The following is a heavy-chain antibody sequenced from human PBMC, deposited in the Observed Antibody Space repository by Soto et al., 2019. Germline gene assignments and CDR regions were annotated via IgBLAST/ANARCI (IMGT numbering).Heavy chain of an antibody. J-gene: IGHJ6*02. CDR1: GGTFSSYT. CDR3: ARKAAAGTDYYYYGMDV. CDR2: IIPILGIA. Sequence: QVQLVQSGAEVKKPGSSVKVSCKASGGTFSSYTISWVRQAPGQGLEWMGRIIPILGIANYAQKFQGRVTITADKSTSTAYMELSSLGSEDTAVYYCARKAAAGTDYYYYGMDVWGQGTTVTVSS. V-gene: IGHV1-69*02. D-gene: IGHD6-13*01.